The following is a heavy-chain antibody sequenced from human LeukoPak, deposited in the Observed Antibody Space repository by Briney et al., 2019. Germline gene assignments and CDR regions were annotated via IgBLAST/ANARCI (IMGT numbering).Heavy chain of an antibody. CDR3: ARVDVAGTGNLNF. CDR1: GFTFSNVW. Sequence: GGSLRHSCAAPGFTFSNVWMDWGRQAPGKGEGWVSRIKGDCSVTTYPGSVKGRFTISKDNANNTLYLQMTSLRAGDTAVYYCARVDVAGTGNLNFWGQGTLVTVSS. V-gene: IGHV3-74*01. CDR2: IKGDCSVT. D-gene: IGHD1-1*01. J-gene: IGHJ4*02.